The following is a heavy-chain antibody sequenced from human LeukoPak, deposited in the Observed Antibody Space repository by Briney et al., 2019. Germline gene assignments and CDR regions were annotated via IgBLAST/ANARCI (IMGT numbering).Heavy chain of an antibody. V-gene: IGHV5-51*01. Sequence: GESLKISCKGSGYSFTSYWIGWVRQMPGKGLESMGIIYPGDSDTRYSPSFQGQVTISADKSISTAYLQWSSLKASDTAMYYCASGDSSSWTRTDYWGQGTLVTVSS. CDR2: IYPGDSDT. D-gene: IGHD6-13*01. J-gene: IGHJ4*02. CDR3: ASGDSSSWTRTDY. CDR1: GYSFTSYW.